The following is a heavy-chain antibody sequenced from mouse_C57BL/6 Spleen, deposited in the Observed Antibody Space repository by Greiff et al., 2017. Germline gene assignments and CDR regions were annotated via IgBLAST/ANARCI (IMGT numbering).Heavy chain of an antibody. D-gene: IGHD4-1*01. CDR3: ARRTGTNYYAMDY. J-gene: IGHJ4*01. CDR2: ISSGSSTI. Sequence: EVKLVESGGGLVQPGGSLKLSCAASGFTFSDYGMHWVRQAPEKGLEWVAYISSGSSTIYYADTVKGRFTISRDNAKNTLCLQMTSLRAEDTDMYYCARRTGTNYYAMDYWGQGTSVTVAS. V-gene: IGHV5-17*01. CDR1: GFTFSDYG.